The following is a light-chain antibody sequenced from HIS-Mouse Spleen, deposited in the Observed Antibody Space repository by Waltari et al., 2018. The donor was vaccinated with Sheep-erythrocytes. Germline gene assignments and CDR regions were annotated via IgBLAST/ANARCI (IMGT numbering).Light chain of an antibody. CDR3: QAWDSSTAV. V-gene: IGLV3-1*01. CDR2: QDS. J-gene: IGLJ2*01. CDR1: QLGDKY. Sequence: SYELTQPPSVSVSPAQTASITCSGDQLGDKYACWYQQKPGQSPVLVIYQDSNRPSVIPERLSGSNHGNTATLTISGTQAMDEADYYCQAWDSSTAVFGGGTKLTVL.